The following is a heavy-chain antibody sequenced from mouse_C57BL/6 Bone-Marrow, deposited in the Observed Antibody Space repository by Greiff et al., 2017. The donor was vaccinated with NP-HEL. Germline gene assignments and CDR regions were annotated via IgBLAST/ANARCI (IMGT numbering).Heavy chain of an antibody. V-gene: IGHV5-17*01. CDR1: GFTFSDYG. CDR2: ISSGSSTI. CDR3: ARPTGLGFDY. Sequence: EVKLMESGGGLVKPGGSLKLSCAASGFTFSDYGMHWVRQAPEKGLEWVAYISSGSSTIYYADTVKGRFTISRDNAKNTLFLQMTSLRSEDTAMYYCARPTGLGFDYWGQGTTLTVSS. D-gene: IGHD3-1*01. J-gene: IGHJ2*01.